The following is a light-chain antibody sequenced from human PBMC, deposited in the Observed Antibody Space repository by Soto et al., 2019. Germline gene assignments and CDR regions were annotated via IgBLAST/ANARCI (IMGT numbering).Light chain of an antibody. CDR2: DVS. J-gene: IGKJ3*01. CDR1: QSFASSH. V-gene: IGKV3-20*01. CDR3: QQYGSAPFT. Sequence: EIVLTQSPGTLSLSPGERATLSGRASQSFASSHLAWYRQKPGQTLRLVIYDVSSRATCIPDRISGIGSGTDFTLTISRLEPEDFAVYYCQQYGSAPFTFCPGTKVDIK.